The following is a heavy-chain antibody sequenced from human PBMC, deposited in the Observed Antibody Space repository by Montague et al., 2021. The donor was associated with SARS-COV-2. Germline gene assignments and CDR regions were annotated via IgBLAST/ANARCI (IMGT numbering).Heavy chain of an antibody. CDR3: ARFPTSYYYDSKAAPATPDAFDI. Sequence: SETLSLTCTVSGGSISSSSYYWGWIRQPPGKGLEWIGSIYYSGSTYCNPSPKSRVTISVDTSKNQFSLKLSSVTAADTAVYYCARFPTSYYYDSKAAPATPDAFDIWGQGTMVTVSS. J-gene: IGHJ3*02. V-gene: IGHV4-39*01. CDR1: GGSISSSSYY. CDR2: IYYSGST. D-gene: IGHD3-22*01.